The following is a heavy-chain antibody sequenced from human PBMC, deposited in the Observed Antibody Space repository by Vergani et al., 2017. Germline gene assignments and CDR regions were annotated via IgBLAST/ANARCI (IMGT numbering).Heavy chain of an antibody. Sequence: EVQLLESGGGLVQPGGSLRLSCAASGFTFNKYAMSWVRQAPGKGLEWVSAISGSGGITYNADSVKGRFTFSRDNSKNTLYLQMNSLRAEDTAVYYCAKDEGGYCGGDCYYGMDVWGQGTTVTVSS. J-gene: IGHJ6*02. CDR3: AKDEGGYCGGDCYYGMDV. CDR1: GFTFNKYA. V-gene: IGHV3-23*01. CDR2: ISGSGGIT. D-gene: IGHD2-21*01.